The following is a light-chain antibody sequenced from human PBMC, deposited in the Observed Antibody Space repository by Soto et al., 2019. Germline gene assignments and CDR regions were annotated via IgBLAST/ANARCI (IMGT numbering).Light chain of an antibody. CDR3: CSFAGSATKD. V-gene: IGLV2-23*02. CDR2: EVT. Sequence: QSALTQPASVSGSPGQSITISCTGTSSDVGSYNLVSWYQHHPGKAPKLMIYEVTKRPSGVSNRFSGSKSGNTASLTISGLQAEDEADYYCCSFAGSATKDFGPGTQVTVL. CDR1: SSDVGSYNL. J-gene: IGLJ1*01.